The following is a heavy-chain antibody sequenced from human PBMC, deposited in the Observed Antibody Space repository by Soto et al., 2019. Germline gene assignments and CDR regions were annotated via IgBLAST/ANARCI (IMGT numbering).Heavy chain of an antibody. CDR3: ARDYCTNGVCPPFFTGMDV. Sequence: PSETLSLTCTVSGGSISSGGYYWSWIRQHPGKGLEWIGYIYYSGSTYYNPSLKSRVTISVDTSKNQFSLKLSSVTAADTAVYYCARDYCTNGVCPPFFTGMDVWGQGTTVTVSS. J-gene: IGHJ6*02. CDR1: GGSISSGGYY. D-gene: IGHD2-8*01. V-gene: IGHV4-31*03. CDR2: IYYSGST.